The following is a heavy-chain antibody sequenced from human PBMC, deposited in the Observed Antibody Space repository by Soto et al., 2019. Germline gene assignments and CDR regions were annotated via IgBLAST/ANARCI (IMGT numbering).Heavy chain of an antibody. Sequence: ASVEVSCKASGYTLTSYGISWVRQAPGQGLEWMGWISAYNGNTNYAQKLQGRVTMTTDTSTSTAYMELRSLRSDDTAVYYCCTLRYYYYGMDVWGQGTTVTVSS. J-gene: IGHJ6*01. CDR2: ISAYNGNT. CDR3: CTLRYYYYGMDV. V-gene: IGHV1-18*01. CDR1: GYTLTSYG.